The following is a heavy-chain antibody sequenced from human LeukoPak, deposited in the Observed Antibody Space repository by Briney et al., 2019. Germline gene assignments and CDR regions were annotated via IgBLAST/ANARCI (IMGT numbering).Heavy chain of an antibody. J-gene: IGHJ4*02. CDR2: IYATGST. CDR1: GGSISSYY. D-gene: IGHD1-26*01. Sequence: SETLSLTCTVSGGSISSYYWSWIRQPPGKGLEWIGRIYATGSTKFNPSLKSRLTLSMDTSTNQLSLKLTSVTAADTAVYFCARQGYTASYYFLDYWSQGTLVTVSS. V-gene: IGHV4-4*07. CDR3: ARQGYTASYYFLDY.